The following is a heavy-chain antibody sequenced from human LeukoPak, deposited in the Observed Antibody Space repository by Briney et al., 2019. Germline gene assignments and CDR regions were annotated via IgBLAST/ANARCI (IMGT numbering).Heavy chain of an antibody. D-gene: IGHD2-15*01. CDR3: ARDYCSGGNCYLYFDY. Sequence: PGGSLRLSCAASGFTLSDYYMSWIRQAPGKGLEWVSYISTSGSTIYYADSVKGRFTISRDNAKNSLYLQMNSLRAEDTAVDYCARDYCSGGNCYLYFDYGARGTLVPVS. CDR1: GFTLSDYY. J-gene: IGHJ4*02. CDR2: ISTSGSTI. V-gene: IGHV3-11*01.